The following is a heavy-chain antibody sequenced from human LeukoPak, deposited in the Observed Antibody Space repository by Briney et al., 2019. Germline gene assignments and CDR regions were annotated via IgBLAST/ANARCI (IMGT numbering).Heavy chain of an antibody. J-gene: IGHJ5*02. CDR2: ISAYNGNT. CDR1: GYTFTSYG. Sequence: ASVKVSCKASGYTFTSYGISWVRQAPGQGLEWMGWISAYNGNTNYAQKLQGRVTMTTDTSTSTAYMELRSLRSDDTAVYYCARGFWAGDILTGYYWMPPAPFDPWGQETLVTVSS. V-gene: IGHV1-18*04. CDR3: ARGFWAGDILTGYYWMPPAPFDP. D-gene: IGHD3-9*01.